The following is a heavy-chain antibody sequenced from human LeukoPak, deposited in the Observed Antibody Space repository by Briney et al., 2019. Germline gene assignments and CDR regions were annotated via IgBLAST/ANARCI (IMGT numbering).Heavy chain of an antibody. V-gene: IGHV3-23*01. CDR3: AKASWELHRDY. D-gene: IGHD1-26*01. Sequence: PGGSLRLSCAASGFTFTSYSMNWVRQAPGKGLEWVSTISGGGGSTYYADSVKGRFTISRDSSKNTLYLQMNSLRAEDTAVYYCAKASWELHRDYWGQGTLVTVSS. CDR2: ISGGGGST. CDR1: GFTFTSYS. J-gene: IGHJ4*02.